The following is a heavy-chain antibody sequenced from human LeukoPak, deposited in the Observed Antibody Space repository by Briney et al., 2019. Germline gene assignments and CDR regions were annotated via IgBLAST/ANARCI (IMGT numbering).Heavy chain of an antibody. CDR3: ARGRGYGWNYLRAFDI. V-gene: IGHV4-59*08. CDR2: NSGST. D-gene: IGHD1-26*01. Sequence: PSETLSLTCTVSGGSIGSYFWSWIRQPPGKGLEWIGDNSGSTKYNPSLKSRVTISVDTSKNQLSLKLSSVTAADTAVYYCARGRGYGWNYLRAFDIWGQGTMVSVSS. J-gene: IGHJ3*02. CDR1: GGSIGSYF.